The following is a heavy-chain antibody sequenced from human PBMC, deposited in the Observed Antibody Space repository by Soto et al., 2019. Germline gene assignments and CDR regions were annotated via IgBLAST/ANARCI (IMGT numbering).Heavy chain of an antibody. CDR1: GFTFDDYG. D-gene: IGHD2-15*01. CDR2: ISWNSGSI. CDR3: AKDCGGGNDH. J-gene: IGHJ1*01. V-gene: IGHV3-9*01. Sequence: EVQLVESGGGLVQPGRSLRLSCAASGFTFDDYGMHWVRQAPGKGLEWVSGISWNSGSIGYADSVKGRFTVSRDNAKNSLYLQMNSLRAEDTALYYCAKDCGGGNDHWGQGTLVTVSS.